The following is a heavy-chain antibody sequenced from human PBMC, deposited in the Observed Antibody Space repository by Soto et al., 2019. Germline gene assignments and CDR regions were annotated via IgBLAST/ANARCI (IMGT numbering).Heavy chain of an antibody. CDR1: GGSISGSSYY. CDR3: ATHRNCGSGGCDFDY. V-gene: IGHV4-39*01. Sequence: PSETLSLTCTVSGGSISGSSYYWVWIRQPPGKGLEWVGSVHYSGSTFYNPSLKSRVTVSVDTSTNLLSLKLNSVTAADTGVYYCATHRNCGSGGCDFDYWGQGTLVTVSS. J-gene: IGHJ4*02. D-gene: IGHD2-15*01. CDR2: VHYSGST.